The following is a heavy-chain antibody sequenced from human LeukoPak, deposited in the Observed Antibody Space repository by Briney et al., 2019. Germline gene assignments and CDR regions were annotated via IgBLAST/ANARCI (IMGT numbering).Heavy chain of an antibody. CDR1: GYSFTSYW. CDR2: IYPGDSDT. Sequence: HGESLKISCQGSGYSFTSYWIGWVRQLPGKGLEWMGIIYPGDSDTRYSPSFQGQVTISADKSISTAYLQWSSLKASDTAMYYCARATDYGGKVWGYWGQGTLVILSS. V-gene: IGHV5-51*01. J-gene: IGHJ4*02. CDR3: ARATDYGGKVWGY. D-gene: IGHD4-17*01.